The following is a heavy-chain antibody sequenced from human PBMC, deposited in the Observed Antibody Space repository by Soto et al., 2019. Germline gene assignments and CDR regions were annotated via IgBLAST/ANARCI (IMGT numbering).Heavy chain of an antibody. CDR1: GFTFSSYA. J-gene: IGHJ3*02. Sequence: GGSLRLSCAASGFTFSSYAMHWVRQAPGKGLEWVAVISYDGSNKYYADSVKGRFTISRDNSKNTLYLQMNSLRAEDTAVYYCARDSSPYYYDSRRSAFDIWGQGTMVTVSS. V-gene: IGHV3-30-3*01. D-gene: IGHD3-22*01. CDR3: ARDSSPYYYDSRRSAFDI. CDR2: ISYDGSNK.